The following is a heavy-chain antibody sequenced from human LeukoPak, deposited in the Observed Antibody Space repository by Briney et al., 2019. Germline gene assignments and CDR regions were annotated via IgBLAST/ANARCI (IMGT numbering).Heavy chain of an antibody. CDR3: AREGALPDAFDI. J-gene: IGHJ3*02. V-gene: IGHV3-21*01. CDR1: GFTFSGYS. CDR2: ISSSSSYI. D-gene: IGHD4/OR15-4a*01. Sequence: GGSLRLSCAASGFTFSGYSMNWVRQAPGKGLEWVSSISSSSSYIYYADSVKGRFTISRDNAKNSLYLQMNSLRAEDTAVYYCAREGALPDAFDIWGQGTMVTVSS.